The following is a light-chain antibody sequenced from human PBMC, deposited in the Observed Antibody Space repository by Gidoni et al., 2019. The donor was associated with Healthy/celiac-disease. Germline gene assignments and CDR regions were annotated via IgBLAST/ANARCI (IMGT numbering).Light chain of an antibody. J-gene: IGLJ3*02. CDR1: SSDVGGYNY. V-gene: IGLV2-14*01. CDR2: EVS. CDR3: SSYTSSSTWV. Sequence: HSALTQPASVSGSSGQSITIPCTGTSSDVGGYNYVSWYQQHPGKAPKLMIYEVSNRPSGVSNRFSGSKSGNAASLTISGLQAEDEADYYCSSYTSSSTWVFGGGTKLTVL.